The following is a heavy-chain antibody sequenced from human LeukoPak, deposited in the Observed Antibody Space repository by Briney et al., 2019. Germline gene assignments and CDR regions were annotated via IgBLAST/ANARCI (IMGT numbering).Heavy chain of an antibody. J-gene: IGHJ4*02. D-gene: IGHD4-17*01. CDR3: TLQSTVTTDY. V-gene: IGHV3-73*01. Sequence: GGSLRLSCAASGLTFSGSAMHWVRQASGKGLEWVGRIRSKANSYATAYAASVKGRFTISRDDSKNTAYLQMNSLKTEDTAVYYCTLQSTVTTDYWGQGTLVTVSS. CDR2: IRSKANSYAT. CDR1: GLTFSGSA.